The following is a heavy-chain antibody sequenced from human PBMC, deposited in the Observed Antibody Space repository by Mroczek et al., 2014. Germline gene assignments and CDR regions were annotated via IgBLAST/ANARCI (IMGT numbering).Heavy chain of an antibody. J-gene: IGHJ4*02. V-gene: IGHV4-61*02. CDR3: ARGHTTVVTDPIDY. D-gene: IGHD4-23*01. CDR2: IYTSGST. CDR1: GGSISSGSYY. Sequence: QVQLQESGPGLVKPSQTLSLTCTVSGGSISSGSYYWSWIRQPAGKGLEWIGRIYTSGSTNYNPSLKSRVTISVDTSKNQFSLKLSSVTAADTAVYYCARGHTTVVTDPIDYWGQGTLVTVSS.